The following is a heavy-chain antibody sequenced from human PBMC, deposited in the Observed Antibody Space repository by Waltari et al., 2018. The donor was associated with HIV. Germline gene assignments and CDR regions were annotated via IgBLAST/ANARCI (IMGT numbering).Heavy chain of an antibody. D-gene: IGHD2-2*01. Sequence: QVQLVQSGAEVKKPEASVKVSCKASGYTFTTTDINWLRHATGHGLEWMGWMNPNSGNAGYAQKFQGRVTMTRNTSISTAYMELSSLRSEDTAVYYCARTTRYCSSTSCLYYFDYWGQGTLVTVSS. V-gene: IGHV1-8*02. CDR2: MNPNSGNA. CDR3: ARTTRYCSSTSCLYYFDY. CDR1: GYTFTTTD. J-gene: IGHJ4*02.